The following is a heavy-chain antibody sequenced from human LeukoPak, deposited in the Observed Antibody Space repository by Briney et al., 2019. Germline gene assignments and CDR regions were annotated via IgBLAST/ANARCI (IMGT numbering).Heavy chain of an antibody. D-gene: IGHD6-19*01. J-gene: IGHJ4*02. Sequence: ASVKVSCKVSGYTLTELSMHWVRQAPGKGLEWMGGFDPEDGETIYAQKFQGRVTMTEDTSTDTAYMELSSLRSEDTAVYYCATPGGYSSGWYPAPDYWGQGTLVTVSS. V-gene: IGHV1-24*01. CDR3: ATPGGYSSGWYPAPDY. CDR2: FDPEDGET. CDR1: GYTLTELS.